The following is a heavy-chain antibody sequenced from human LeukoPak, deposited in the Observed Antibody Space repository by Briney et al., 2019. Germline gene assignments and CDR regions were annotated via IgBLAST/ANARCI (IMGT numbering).Heavy chain of an antibody. Sequence: SETLSLTCTVSGGSISSYYWSWIRQPPGKGLEWIGYIYYSGSTNYNPSLKSRVTISVDTSKNQFSLKLSSVTAADTAVYYCATWTLGYFDYWGQGTLVTVSS. CDR2: IYYSGST. V-gene: IGHV4-59*01. CDR1: GGSISSYY. D-gene: IGHD3/OR15-3a*01. J-gene: IGHJ4*02. CDR3: ATWTLGYFDY.